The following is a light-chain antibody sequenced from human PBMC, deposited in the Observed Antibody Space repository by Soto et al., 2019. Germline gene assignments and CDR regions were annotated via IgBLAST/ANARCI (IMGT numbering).Light chain of an antibody. CDR1: SSDVGAYKY. Sequence: QSALTQPPSASGSPGQSVTISCTGTSSDVGAYKYVSWYQQYPGKAPKLMIYEVSKRPSGVPDRFSGSKSGNTASLTFSGLQAEDEADYYCTSYVGSDIWVFGGGTQLTVL. J-gene: IGLJ3*02. V-gene: IGLV2-8*01. CDR2: EVS. CDR3: TSYVGSDIWV.